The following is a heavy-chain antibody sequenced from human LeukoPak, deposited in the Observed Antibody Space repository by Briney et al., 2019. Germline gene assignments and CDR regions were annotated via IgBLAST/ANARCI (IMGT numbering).Heavy chain of an antibody. Sequence: GGSLRLSCVASGFIFTTYGMHWVRQGPGRGLEWVAFIRFDGSKEDYGDSVKGRFTISRDNSKNTLSLQMNSLRLEDTAVYYCARVGIAAAAHSFGPWGEGTLVTV. D-gene: IGHD6-13*01. CDR3: ARVGIAAAAHSFGP. J-gene: IGHJ5*02. CDR2: IRFDGSKE. CDR1: GFIFTTYG. V-gene: IGHV3-30*02.